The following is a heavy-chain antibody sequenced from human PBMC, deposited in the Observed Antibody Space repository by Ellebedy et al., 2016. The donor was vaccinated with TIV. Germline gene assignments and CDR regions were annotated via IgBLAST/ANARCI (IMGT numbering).Heavy chain of an antibody. CDR1: GLTFSSFA. V-gene: IGHV3-23*01. J-gene: IGHJ4*02. CDR2: ISNSGDST. CDR3: AREDSSGWYFN. D-gene: IGHD6-19*01. Sequence: GESLKISCAASGLTFSSFAMNWVRQAPGKGPEWVSGISNSGDSTYYADSVKGRFTISRDNSQNTLYLQMNSLRAEDTAVYYCAREDSSGWYFNWGQGTLVTVSS.